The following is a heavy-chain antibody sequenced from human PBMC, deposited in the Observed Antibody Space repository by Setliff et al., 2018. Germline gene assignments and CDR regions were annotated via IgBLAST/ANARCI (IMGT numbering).Heavy chain of an antibody. CDR1: GFAFSSYW. CDR3: ARDQAYCGGDCYIPYYYYYYMDV. V-gene: IGHV3-74*01. D-gene: IGHD2-21*01. J-gene: IGHJ6*03. Sequence: PGGSLRLSCAASGFAFSSYWMHWVRQAPGKGLVWVSRINSDGSSTSYADSVKGRFTISRDNAKNTLYMQMNSLRAEDTAVYYCARDQAYCGGDCYIPYYYYYYMDVWGKGTTVTVSS. CDR2: INSDGSST.